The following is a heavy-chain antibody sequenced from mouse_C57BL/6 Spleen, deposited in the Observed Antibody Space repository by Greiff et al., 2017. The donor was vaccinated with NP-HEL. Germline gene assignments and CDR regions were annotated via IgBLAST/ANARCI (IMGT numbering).Heavy chain of an antibody. CDR3: ARHGYYLDAMDY. CDR2: ISSGSSTI. Sequence: EVMLVESGGGLVKPGGSLKLSCAASGFTFSDYGMHWVRQAPEKGLEWVAYISSGSSTIYYADTVKGRFTISRDNAKNTLFLQMTSLRSEDTAMYYCARHGYYLDAMDYWGQGTSVTVSS. D-gene: IGHD2-3*01. J-gene: IGHJ4*01. V-gene: IGHV5-17*01. CDR1: GFTFSDYG.